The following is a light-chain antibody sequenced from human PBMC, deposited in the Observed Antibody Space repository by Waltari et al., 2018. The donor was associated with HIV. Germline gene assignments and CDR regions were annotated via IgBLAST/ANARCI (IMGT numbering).Light chain of an antibody. V-gene: IGLV2-18*02. CDR1: SSDVGTYNR. CDR2: EFK. CDR3: SSYRTNNTIV. Sequence: QSALTQPPSVSASPGQSVTISCTGTSSDVGTYNRVSWYLQPPGTAPRIIIYEFKNRPAGFPDRFSGSKSGNTSSMTISGLQAEDEADYYCSSYRTNNTIVFGTGTKVTVL. J-gene: IGLJ1*01.